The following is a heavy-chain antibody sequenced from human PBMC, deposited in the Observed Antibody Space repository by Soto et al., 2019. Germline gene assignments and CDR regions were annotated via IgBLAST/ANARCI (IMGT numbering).Heavy chain of an antibody. J-gene: IGHJ6*02. CDR2: IYPGDSDT. CDR1: GYIFTSYW. D-gene: IGHD1-26*01. Sequence: GESLEISCKGSGYIFTSYWIGWVRQMPGKGLEWMGIIYPGDSDTRYSPSFQGQVTISADKSISTAYLQWSSLKASDTAMYYCARHGVWEPPGRCYGMDVWGQVTTVTVSS. CDR3: ARHGVWEPPGRCYGMDV. V-gene: IGHV5-51*01.